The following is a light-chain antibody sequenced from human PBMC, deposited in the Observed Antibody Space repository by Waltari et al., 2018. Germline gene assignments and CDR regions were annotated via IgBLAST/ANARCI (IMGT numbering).Light chain of an antibody. J-gene: IGLJ3*02. Sequence: QSALTPPASVSGSPGQSFTISCTGTRRAVGGYNLASWYQQHPGKAPKLLIYDVSERPSGVSSRFSGSKSGNTASLTISGIQADDEADYYCCSYAGSFTWVFGGGTKVTVL. CDR1: RRAVGGYNL. V-gene: IGLV2-23*02. CDR2: DVS. CDR3: CSYAGSFTWV.